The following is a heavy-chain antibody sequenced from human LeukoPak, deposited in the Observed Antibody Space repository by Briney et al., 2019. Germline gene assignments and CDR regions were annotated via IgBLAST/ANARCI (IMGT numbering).Heavy chain of an antibody. CDR2: IYTSGST. CDR1: GGSISSGSYY. CDR3: ARGGIPDY. V-gene: IGHV4-61*02. D-gene: IGHD2-21*01. J-gene: IGHJ4*02. Sequence: SETLSLTCTVSGGSISSGSYYWSWIRQPAGKGLEWIGRIYTSGSTNYNPSLKSRVTISVDTSRNQFSLKLSSVTAADTALYYCARGGIPDYWGQGILVTVSS.